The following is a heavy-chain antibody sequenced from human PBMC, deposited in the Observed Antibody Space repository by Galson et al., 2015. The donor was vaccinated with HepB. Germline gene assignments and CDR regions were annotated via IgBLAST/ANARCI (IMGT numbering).Heavy chain of an antibody. J-gene: IGHJ3*02. D-gene: IGHD4-23*01. V-gene: IGHV1-58*02. Sequence: SVKVSCKASGFTFTSSAMQWVRQARGQRLEWIGWIVVGSGNTNYAQKFQERVTITRDMSTSTAYMELCSLRSEDTAVYYCAVVPEGYGGNDAFDIWGQGTMVTVSS. CDR2: IVVGSGNT. CDR1: GFTFTSSA. CDR3: AVVPEGYGGNDAFDI.